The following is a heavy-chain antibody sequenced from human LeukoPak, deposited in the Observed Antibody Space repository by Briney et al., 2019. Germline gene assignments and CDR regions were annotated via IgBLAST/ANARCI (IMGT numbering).Heavy chain of an antibody. V-gene: IGHV6-1*01. Sequence: SQTLSLTCAISGDSFSSSSAAWNWFRRSPSRGLEWLGRTYFRSKYYTDYALSEKSRITINPDTSKNQFSLQLTSMTPEDTAVYSCARGTGSFDYWGQGTLVTVSS. J-gene: IGHJ4*02. CDR1: GDSFSSSSAA. CDR3: ARGTGSFDY. CDR2: TYFRSKYYT.